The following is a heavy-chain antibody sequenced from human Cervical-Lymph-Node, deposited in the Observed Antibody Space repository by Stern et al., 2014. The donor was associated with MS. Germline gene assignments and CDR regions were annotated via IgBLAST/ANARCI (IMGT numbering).Heavy chain of an antibody. Sequence: VQLVESGTKMQKPGASVKVSCKASGYTFTAFFIHWVRQVHGQGLGWMGWLNPNSDDPTYAQNFQDRVTRTRDTSIGTAYLELSRLTSADTAVYYCAREATRIVVGIDYWGQGTQVTVSS. CDR1: GYTFTAFF. J-gene: IGHJ4*02. CDR3: AREATRIVVGIDY. V-gene: IGHV1-2*02. CDR2: LNPNSDDP. D-gene: IGHD3-22*01.